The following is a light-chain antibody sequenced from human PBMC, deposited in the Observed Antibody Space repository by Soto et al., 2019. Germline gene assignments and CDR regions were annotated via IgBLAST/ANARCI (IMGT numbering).Light chain of an antibody. CDR3: CSYAGINTFVV. V-gene: IGLV2-23*03. CDR1: SSDVGSYNL. Sequence: QSALTQPASVSGSPGQSITISCTGTSSDVGSYNLVSWYQEHPGKAPKLMIYEGSKRPSGVSNRFSGSKSGNSASLTISGLQAEAEADYYCCSYAGINTFVVFGGGTKLTVL. J-gene: IGLJ2*01. CDR2: EGS.